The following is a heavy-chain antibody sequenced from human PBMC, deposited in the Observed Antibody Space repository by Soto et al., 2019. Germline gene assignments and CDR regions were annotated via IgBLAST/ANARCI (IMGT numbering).Heavy chain of an antibody. CDR1: GFTFSDEW. CDR3: TRGNYGAFHH. V-gene: IGHV3-15*07. J-gene: IGHJ4*03. D-gene: IGHD4-17*01. CDR2: IKNKPNGETT. Sequence: GGSLRLSCAASGFTFSDEWMNWVRQAPGKGLEWVGRIKNKPNGETTDYAAPVKGRFTISRDDSKSRLYLQMNNLKTDDTAVYYCTRGNYGAFHHWGQGTLVTVSS.